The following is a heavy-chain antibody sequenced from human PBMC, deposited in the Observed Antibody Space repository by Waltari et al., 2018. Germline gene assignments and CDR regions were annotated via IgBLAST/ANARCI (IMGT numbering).Heavy chain of an antibody. CDR1: GFTLSTAW. D-gene: IGHD2-8*02. Sequence: EVQLVESGGGLVEPGGSLRLSCSGPGFTLSTAWMHWGRQAPGKGLEWVGHIKSKINGGTTEYGAPVKGRFTISRDDSKNTVYLQMNSLKTEDTGVYYCGDFTAFDYWGQGSLVTVSS. J-gene: IGHJ4*02. V-gene: IGHV3-15*01. CDR2: IKSKINGGTT. CDR3: GDFTAFDY.